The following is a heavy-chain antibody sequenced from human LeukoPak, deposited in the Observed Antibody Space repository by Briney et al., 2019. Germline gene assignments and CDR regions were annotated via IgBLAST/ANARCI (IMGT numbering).Heavy chain of an antibody. D-gene: IGHD1-1*01. CDR2: SSDSNSKV. Sequence: GGSLRLSRVASGFSSSSYSMNWVRQAPGKGLEWVSSSSDSNSKVYYADSVKGRFTISRDNAKNSLYLQMNSLRADDTAVYYCARETLEAFDIWGQGTMVTVSS. CDR3: ARETLEAFDI. CDR1: GFSSSSYS. V-gene: IGHV3-21*01. J-gene: IGHJ3*02.